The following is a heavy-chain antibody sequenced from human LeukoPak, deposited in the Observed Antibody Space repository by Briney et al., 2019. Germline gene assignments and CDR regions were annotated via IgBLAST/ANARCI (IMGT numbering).Heavy chain of an antibody. D-gene: IGHD3-22*01. CDR1: GITVSNYG. CDR2: ISGSGGGT. CDR3: AKRGVVIRVILVGFHKEAYYFDS. Sequence: GGSLRLSCAVSGITVSNYGMSWVRQAPGKGLEWVAGISGSGGGTNYADSMKGRFTISRDNFKNTLYLQMNSLRAEDTAVYFCAKRGVVIRVILVGFHKEAYYFDSWGQGALVTVSS. V-gene: IGHV3-23*01. J-gene: IGHJ4*02.